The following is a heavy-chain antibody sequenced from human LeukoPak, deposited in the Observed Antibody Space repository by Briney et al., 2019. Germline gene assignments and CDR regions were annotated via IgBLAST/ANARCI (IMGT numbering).Heavy chain of an antibody. D-gene: IGHD4-11*01. Sequence: PSETLSLTCAVYGGSFRGYYWSWIRQPPGKGLEWIGEINHSGSTNYNPSLKSRATISVDTSKNQFSLKLSSVTAADTAVYYCARDMTTWWYNWFDPWGQGTLVTVSS. V-gene: IGHV4-34*01. CDR2: INHSGST. CDR3: ARDMTTWWYNWFDP. J-gene: IGHJ5*02. CDR1: GGSFRGYY.